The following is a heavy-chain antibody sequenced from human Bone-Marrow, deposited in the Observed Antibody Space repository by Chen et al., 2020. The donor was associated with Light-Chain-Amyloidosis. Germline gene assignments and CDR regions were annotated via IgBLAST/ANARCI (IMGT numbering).Heavy chain of an antibody. D-gene: IGHD5-12*01. CDR1: GYTFPNYW. CDR2: IYPDDSDA. V-gene: IGHV5-51*01. CDR3: ARRRDGYNFDY. J-gene: IGHJ4*02. Sequence: EVQLEQSGPEVKKPGESLKISCKGSGYTFPNYWIGWVRQMPGKGLEWMGVIYPDDSDAIYSPSCEGQVTISADKSITTAFLQWRSLKASDTAMYYCARRRDGYNFDYWGQGTLVTVSS.